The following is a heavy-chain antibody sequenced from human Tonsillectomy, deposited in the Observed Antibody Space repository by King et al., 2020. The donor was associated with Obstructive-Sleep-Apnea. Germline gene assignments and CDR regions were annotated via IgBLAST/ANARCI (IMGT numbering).Heavy chain of an antibody. Sequence: VQLVESGGGVVQPGRSLRLSCAASGFTFSSYAMHWVRQAPGKGLELGAVISYDGSNKYYADSVKGRFTISRDNSKNTLYLQMNSLRVEDTAVYYCARDRKDYYGSGLFDPWGQGTLVTVSS. CDR2: ISYDGSNK. CDR1: GFTFSSYA. V-gene: IGHV3-30*04. J-gene: IGHJ5*02. D-gene: IGHD3-10*01. CDR3: ARDRKDYYGSGLFDP.